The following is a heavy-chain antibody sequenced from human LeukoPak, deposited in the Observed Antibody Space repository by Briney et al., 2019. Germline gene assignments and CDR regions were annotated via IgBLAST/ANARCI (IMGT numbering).Heavy chain of an antibody. V-gene: IGHV3-21*06. CDR2: IDSSGGYM. Sequence: GGSLRLSCEASGFTFNTYSMNWARQAPGKGLEWVSSIDSSGGYMFYAHSVKGRFIISRDNPKDSLYLQMNSLRVEDTAVYYCLRGDRRDYWGQGTLVTVSS. CDR3: LRGDRRDY. J-gene: IGHJ4*02. CDR1: GFTFNTYS.